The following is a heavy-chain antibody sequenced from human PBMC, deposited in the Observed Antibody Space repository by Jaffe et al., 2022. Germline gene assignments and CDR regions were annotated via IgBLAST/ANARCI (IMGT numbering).Heavy chain of an antibody. D-gene: IGHD2-2*01. CDR2: ISSSSSTI. CDR3: ARVVPAATYNWFDP. V-gene: IGHV3-48*01. J-gene: IGHJ5*02. Sequence: EVQLVESGGGLVQPGGSLRLSCAASGFTFSSYSMNWVRQAPGKGLEWVSYISSSSSTIYYADSVKGRFTISRDNAKNSLYLQMNSLRAEDTAVYYCARVVPAATYNWFDPWGQGTLVTVSS. CDR1: GFTFSSYS.